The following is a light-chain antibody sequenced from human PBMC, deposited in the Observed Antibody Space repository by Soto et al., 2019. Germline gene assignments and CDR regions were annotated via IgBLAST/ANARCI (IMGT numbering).Light chain of an antibody. CDR3: QQYNSWPPIT. V-gene: IGKV3-15*01. Sequence: EIVMTQSPATLSVSPGERATLSCRASQSVSSNLAWYQQKPGQAPRLLIFATSTRATGIPDRFSGSGSGTEFTLTISSLQSEDFAVYYCQQYNSWPPITFGQGTRLEIK. CDR2: ATS. CDR1: QSVSSN. J-gene: IGKJ5*01.